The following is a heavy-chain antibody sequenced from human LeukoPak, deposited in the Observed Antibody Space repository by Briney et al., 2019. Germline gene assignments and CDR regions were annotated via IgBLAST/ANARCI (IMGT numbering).Heavy chain of an antibody. J-gene: IGHJ4*02. CDR3: AKERAAAIEGYFDY. V-gene: IGHV3-33*06. CDR1: GFTFSSYG. CDR2: IWYDGSNK. D-gene: IGHD6-13*01. Sequence: PGGSLRLSCAASGFTFSSYGMHWVRQAPGKGLEWVAVIWYDGSNKIYADSVKGRFTISRDNSKNTLYLQMNSLRAEDTAVYYCAKERAAAIEGYFDYWGREPWSPSPQ.